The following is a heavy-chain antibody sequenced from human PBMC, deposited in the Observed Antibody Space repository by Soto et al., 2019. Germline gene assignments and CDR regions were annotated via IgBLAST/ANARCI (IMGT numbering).Heavy chain of an antibody. CDR1: GFTFDDYA. CDR3: ARETYGGYADFDY. V-gene: IGHV3-9*01. J-gene: IGHJ4*02. Sequence: TGGSLRLSCAASGFTFDDYAMHWVRQAPGKGLEWVSGISWNSGSIYYADSVKGRFTISRDNAKNSLYLQMNSLRAEDTAVYYCARETYGGYADFDYWGQGTLVTVSS. CDR2: ISWNSGSI. D-gene: IGHD5-12*01.